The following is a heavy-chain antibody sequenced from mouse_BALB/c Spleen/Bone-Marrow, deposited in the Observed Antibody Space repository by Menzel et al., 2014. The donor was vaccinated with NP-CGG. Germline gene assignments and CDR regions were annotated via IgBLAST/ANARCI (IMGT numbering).Heavy chain of an antibody. D-gene: IGHD1-1*01. CDR1: GYTFTSYY. J-gene: IGHJ1*01. Sequence: VQLQQSGAELVKPGASVELSCKASGYTFTSYYMYWVRQRPGQGLEWIGEINPINGGTKISEKFKSRATPTVDKSSSTAFMQLSTLTSEDSAVYYCTRSNYGYWYFDVWGAGTTVTVSS. CDR2: INPINGGT. CDR3: TRSNYGYWYFDV. V-gene: IGHV1S81*02.